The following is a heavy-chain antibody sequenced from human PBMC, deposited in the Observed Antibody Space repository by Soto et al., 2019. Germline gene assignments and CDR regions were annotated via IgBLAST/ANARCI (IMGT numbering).Heavy chain of an antibody. J-gene: IGHJ4*02. CDR2: VYYSGST. CDR3: ATYANYNHS. Sequence: QVQLQESGPGLVKPSETLSLTCNVSGGSISSYYWSWIRQPPGKGLEWIGYVYYSGSTNYNPSLKXRXTXXIDTSNDQFSLQLSSVTAAHTAVYYCATYANYNHSWGQGSLVTVSS. CDR1: GGSISSYY. D-gene: IGHD4-17*01. V-gene: IGHV4-59*01.